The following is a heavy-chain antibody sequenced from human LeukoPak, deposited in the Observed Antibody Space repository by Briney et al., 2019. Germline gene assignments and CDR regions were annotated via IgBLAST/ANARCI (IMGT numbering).Heavy chain of an antibody. CDR3: ARDGYSYGFGY. Sequence: PSGTLSLTCSVSGGSLSSFSWCWIRQSAEKGLEWIGHVYTSGGTNYNPSLKNRVTISVDMSENRFSLRLSSVTAADTAIYYCARDGYSYGFGYWGQGTLVTVSS. D-gene: IGHD5-18*01. CDR1: GGSLSSFS. V-gene: IGHV4-4*07. J-gene: IGHJ4*02. CDR2: VYTSGGT.